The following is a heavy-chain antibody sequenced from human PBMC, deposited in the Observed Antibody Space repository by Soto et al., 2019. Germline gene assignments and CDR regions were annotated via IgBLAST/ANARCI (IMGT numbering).Heavy chain of an antibody. J-gene: IGHJ4*02. V-gene: IGHV4-59*01. Sequence: SETLSLTCTVSGGSISSSSWSWIRQPPGRGLGWIGYIYNNGRTDYNPSLKSRVTISVDTSKNHLSLKPSSVTPADPAVYYCARARFCTSTSCYHYFDCWGQGTLVTVSS. CDR1: GGSISSSS. CDR3: ARARFCTSTSCYHYFDC. CDR2: IYNNGRT. D-gene: IGHD2-2*01.